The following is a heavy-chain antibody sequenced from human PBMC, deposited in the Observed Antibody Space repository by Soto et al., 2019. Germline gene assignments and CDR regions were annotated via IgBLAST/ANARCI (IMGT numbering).Heavy chain of an antibody. Sequence: QVQLQESGPGLVKPSETLSLTCTVSGGSISSYYWSWIRQPPGKGLEWIGYIYYSGSTNYNPSLKSRVTISVDTSKNQFSLKLSSVTAADTAVYYCARGVMARGFDYWGQGTLVTVSS. CDR3: ARGVMARGFDY. CDR1: GGSISSYY. D-gene: IGHD3-10*01. CDR2: IYYSGST. V-gene: IGHV4-59*01. J-gene: IGHJ4*02.